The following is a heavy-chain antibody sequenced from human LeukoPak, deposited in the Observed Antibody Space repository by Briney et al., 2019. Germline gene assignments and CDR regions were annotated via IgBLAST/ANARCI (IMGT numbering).Heavy chain of an antibody. CDR1: GGSISGYY. J-gene: IGHJ4*02. CDR2: IYYSGST. CDR3: ARTLGYRRYYFDY. Sequence: PSETLSLTCTVFGGSISGYYWSWIRQPPGKGLEWIGYIYYSGSTNYNPSLKSRVTISVDTSKNQFSLKLSSVTAADTAVYYCARTLGYRRYYFDYWGQGTLVTVSS. V-gene: IGHV4-59*08. D-gene: IGHD6-13*01.